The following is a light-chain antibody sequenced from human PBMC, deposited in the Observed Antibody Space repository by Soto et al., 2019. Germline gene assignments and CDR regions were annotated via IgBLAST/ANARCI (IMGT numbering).Light chain of an antibody. CDR3: QKYDIAPWT. V-gene: IGKV1-27*01. Sequence: DIQMTQSPSSLSAPVGDRVTITCRASQGISNYLAWYQQKPGKVPKLVIYGASTLQSGVPSRFSGSGSGTDFTLTISGLQPEDVATYFCQKYDIAPWTFGQGTKVEIK. J-gene: IGKJ1*01. CDR2: GAS. CDR1: QGISNY.